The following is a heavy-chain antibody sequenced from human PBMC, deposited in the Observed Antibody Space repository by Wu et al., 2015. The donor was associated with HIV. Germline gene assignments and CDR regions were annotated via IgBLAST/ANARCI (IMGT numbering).Heavy chain of an antibody. V-gene: IGHV1-2*02. D-gene: IGHD4-11*01. CDR3: ARGSIKDMTTASFYYYVMDV. Sequence: QVQLVQSGAEVKKPGASVKVSCKASGYTFTGYYMHWVRQAPGQGLEWMGWINPNSGGTNYAQKFQGRVTMTRDTSISTAYMELSRLRSDDTAVYYCARGSIKDMTTASFYYYVMDVWGQGDHGHRLL. J-gene: IGHJ6*02. CDR1: GYTFTGYY. CDR2: INPNSGGT.